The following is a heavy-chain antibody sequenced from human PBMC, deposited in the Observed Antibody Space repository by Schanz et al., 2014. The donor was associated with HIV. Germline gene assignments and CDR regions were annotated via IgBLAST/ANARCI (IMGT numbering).Heavy chain of an antibody. D-gene: IGHD4-17*01. V-gene: IGHV3-33*05. CDR2: VSYDGSNK. CDR3: ARGLPRFAVTTLDS. CDR1: GFTLSSYG. Sequence: QVQLVESGGGVVQPGRSLRLSCAASGFTLSSYGMHWVRQAPGKGLEWVAVVSYDGSNKYYADSVKGRFTISRDNSKNTLYLQMNSLRAEDTAVYYCARGLPRFAVTTLDSWGQGTLVTVSS. J-gene: IGHJ5*01.